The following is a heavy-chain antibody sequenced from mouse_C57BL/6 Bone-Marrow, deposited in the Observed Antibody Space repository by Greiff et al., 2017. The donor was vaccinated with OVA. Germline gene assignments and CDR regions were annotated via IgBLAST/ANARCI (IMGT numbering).Heavy chain of an antibody. CDR1: GYTFTSYW. Sequence: VQLQQPGAELVMPGASVKLSCKASGYTFTSYWMHWVKQRPGQGLEWIGEIDPSESYTNYNQKFKGKSTLTVDKSSSTAYMQLSSLTSEDSAVYYCARSGYYGSSYYFDYWGQGTTLTVSS. V-gene: IGHV1-69*01. CDR3: ARSGYYGSSYYFDY. CDR2: IDPSESYT. D-gene: IGHD1-1*01. J-gene: IGHJ2*01.